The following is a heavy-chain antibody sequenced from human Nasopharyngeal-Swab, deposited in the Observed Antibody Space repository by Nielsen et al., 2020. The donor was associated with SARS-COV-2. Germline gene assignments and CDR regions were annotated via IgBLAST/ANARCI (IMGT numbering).Heavy chain of an antibody. V-gene: IGHV1-58*01. CDR3: ARGDTIFGKGSYDAFDI. CDR1: GFTFTSSA. Sequence: SVKVSCKASGFTFTSSAVQWVRQARGQRLEWIGWIVVGSGNTNYAQKFQERVTITADKSTSTAYMELSSLRSEDTAVYYCARGDTIFGKGSYDAFDIWGQGTMVTVSS. D-gene: IGHD3-3*01. J-gene: IGHJ3*02. CDR2: IVVGSGNT.